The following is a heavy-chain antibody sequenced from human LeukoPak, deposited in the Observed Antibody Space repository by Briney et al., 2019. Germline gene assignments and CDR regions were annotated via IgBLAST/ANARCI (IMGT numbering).Heavy chain of an antibody. D-gene: IGHD4-23*01. CDR3: ARGLAVVHLGHLDY. Sequence: SETLSLTCTVSGDSISNAYWGWIRQPPGKGLEWIGCMYYSGSTYYNPSLKSRVTISVDTSKNQFSLKLSSVTAADTAMYYCARGLAVVHLGHLDYWGQGTLVTVSS. V-gene: IGHV4-39*07. J-gene: IGHJ4*02. CDR1: GDSISNAY. CDR2: MYYSGST.